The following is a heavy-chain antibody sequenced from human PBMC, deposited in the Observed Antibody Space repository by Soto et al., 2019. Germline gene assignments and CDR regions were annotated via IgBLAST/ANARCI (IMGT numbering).Heavy chain of an antibody. J-gene: IGHJ4*02. CDR3: AREPGGIAVAVSFDY. CDR1: GFTFSSYW. D-gene: IGHD6-19*01. CDR2: IKQDGSEK. Sequence: PGGSLRLSCAASGFTFSSYWMSWVRQAPGKGLEWVANIKQDGSEKYYVDSVKGRFTISRDNAKNSLYLQMNSLRAEDTAVYYCAREPGGIAVAVSFDYWGQGTLVTVSS. V-gene: IGHV3-7*01.